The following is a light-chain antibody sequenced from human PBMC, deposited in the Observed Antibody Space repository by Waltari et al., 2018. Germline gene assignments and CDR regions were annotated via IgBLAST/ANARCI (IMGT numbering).Light chain of an antibody. CDR2: DVR. CDR3: SSYTSGTTLAV. Sequence: QSALTQPASVSGSPGQSITISCTGTSSDVGGYNYFSWYQQHPGKAPKLMIYDVRNRPSGVSDRFSGSKSGNTASLTISGLQAEDEADYYCSSYTSGTTLAVFGGGTKLTVL. CDR1: SSDVGGYNY. J-gene: IGLJ3*02. V-gene: IGLV2-14*01.